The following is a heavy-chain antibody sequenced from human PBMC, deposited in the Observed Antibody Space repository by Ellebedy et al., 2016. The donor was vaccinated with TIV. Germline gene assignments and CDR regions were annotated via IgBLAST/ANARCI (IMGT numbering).Heavy chain of an antibody. J-gene: IGHJ4*02. Sequence: MPSETLSLTCTVSGGSIRSSIYYWAWIRQPPGKGLEWIASVYYSGSPYYSPSLRRRVTIFVDTSKNQFSLKLRSVTATDTAVYYCARQGRLAAAGTVDYFDYWGQGTLVAVSS. CDR2: VYYSGSP. CDR3: ARQGRLAAAGTVDYFDY. D-gene: IGHD6-13*01. CDR1: GGSIRSSIYY. V-gene: IGHV4-39*01.